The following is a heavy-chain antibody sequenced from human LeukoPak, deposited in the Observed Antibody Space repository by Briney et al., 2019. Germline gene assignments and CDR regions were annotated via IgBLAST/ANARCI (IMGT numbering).Heavy chain of an antibody. V-gene: IGHV1-69*05. CDR3: ARSPITMASRWFDP. D-gene: IGHD3-10*01. Sequence: ASVKVSCEASGGTFSSYAISWVRQAPGQGLEWMGGIIPIFGTANYAQKFQGRVTITTDESTSTAYMELSSLRSEDTAVYYCARSPITMASRWFDPWGQGTLVTVSS. CDR2: IIPIFGTA. CDR1: GGTFSSYA. J-gene: IGHJ5*02.